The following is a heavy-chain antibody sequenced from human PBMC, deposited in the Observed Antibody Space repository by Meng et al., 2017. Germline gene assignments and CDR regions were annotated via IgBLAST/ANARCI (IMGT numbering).Heavy chain of an antibody. J-gene: IGHJ4*02. CDR1: GGSFSGYY. CDR3: ARRGIAARPFYY. Sequence: QVQPQQWGEVLFNPSGTLSLTCAVYGGSFSGYYWSLIRQPPGKGLEWIGEINHSGSTNYNPSLKSRVTISVDTSKNQFSLKLSSVTAADTAVYYCARRGIAARPFYYWGQGTLVTVSS. CDR2: INHSGST. V-gene: IGHV4-34*01. D-gene: IGHD6-6*01.